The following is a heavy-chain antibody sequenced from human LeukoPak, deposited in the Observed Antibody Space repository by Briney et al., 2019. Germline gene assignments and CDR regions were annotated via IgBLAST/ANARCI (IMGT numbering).Heavy chain of an antibody. V-gene: IGHV3-23*01. CDR3: AKVKGHIVVAIANKYAFDI. CDR1: GFTFSSYA. Sequence: PGGSLRLSCAASGFTFSSYAMSWVRQAPGKGLEWVSAISGSGGSTYYADSVKGRFTISRDNSKNTLYLQMNSLRAEDTAVYYCAKVKGHIVVAIANKYAFDIWGQGTMVTVSS. J-gene: IGHJ3*02. CDR2: ISGSGGST. D-gene: IGHD2-21*01.